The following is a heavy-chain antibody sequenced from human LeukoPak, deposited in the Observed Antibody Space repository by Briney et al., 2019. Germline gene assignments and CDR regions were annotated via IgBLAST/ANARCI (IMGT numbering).Heavy chain of an antibody. J-gene: IGHJ6*03. Sequence: GGSLRLSCAASGFTFRKYWMSWVRQAPGKGLEWVANINQDGSETYYADSVKGRFTMSRDNGKNSLDLQMNSLRAEDTAVYYCARGNPSARTYYYYYYMGVWGKGTTVTISS. V-gene: IGHV3-7*01. CDR3: ARGNPSARTYYYYYYMGV. CDR1: GFTFRKYW. CDR2: INQDGSET.